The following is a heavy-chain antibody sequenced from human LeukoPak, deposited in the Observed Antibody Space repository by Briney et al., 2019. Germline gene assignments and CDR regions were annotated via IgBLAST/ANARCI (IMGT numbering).Heavy chain of an antibody. J-gene: IGHJ2*01. CDR3: AKDDLRYYGSGSSWYFDL. CDR1: GFTFSSYW. Sequence: PGGSLRLSCAASGFTFSSYWMHWVRQAPGKGLVWVSRINTDGSSTSYADSVKGRFTISRDNAKNTLYLQMNSLRAEDTAVYYCAKDDLRYYGSGSSWYFDLWGRGTLVTVSS. V-gene: IGHV3-74*01. CDR2: INTDGSST. D-gene: IGHD3-10*01.